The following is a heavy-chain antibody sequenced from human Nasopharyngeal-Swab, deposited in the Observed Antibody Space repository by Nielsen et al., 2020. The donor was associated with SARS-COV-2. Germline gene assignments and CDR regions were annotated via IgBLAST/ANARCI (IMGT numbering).Heavy chain of an antibody. Sequence: ASVKVSCKVSGYSPTELSIHWVRQAPGKGLEWMGGFDPENGDTIYAQRFQGRVSMAEDTSPDTVYVELHSLRSEEPAIYYCATVPGDYWGQGTLVTVSS. CDR1: GYSPTELS. V-gene: IGHV1-24*01. CDR2: FDPENGDT. D-gene: IGHD3-10*01. J-gene: IGHJ4*02. CDR3: ATVPGDY.